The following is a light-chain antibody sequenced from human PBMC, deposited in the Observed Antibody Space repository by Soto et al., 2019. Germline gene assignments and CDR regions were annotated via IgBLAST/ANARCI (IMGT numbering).Light chain of an antibody. J-gene: IGLJ2*01. Sequence: SYELTQPPSVSVAPGKTARITCGGNNIGSKSVHWYQQKPGQAPVLVIYHDSDRPSGIPERFSGSNSGNTATLTISRVEAGDEADYYCQEWHDSSDRHVVFGGGTKVTVL. CDR3: QEWHDSSDRHVV. CDR1: NIGSKS. V-gene: IGLV3-21*04. CDR2: HDS.